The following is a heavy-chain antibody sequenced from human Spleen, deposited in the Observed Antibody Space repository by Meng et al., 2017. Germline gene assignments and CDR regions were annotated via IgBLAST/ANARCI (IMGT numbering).Heavy chain of an antibody. V-gene: IGHV3-38-3*01. CDR2: ISGDST. CDR3: AREEDDSTTYNFYGMDV. J-gene: IGHJ6*02. D-gene: IGHD2/OR15-2a*01. Sequence: GGSLRLSCAASGFTVSSNEMSWVRQAPGKGLEWVSSISGDSTYYADSVKGRFTISRDNAKNSVYLQMNSLRAEDTAVYYCAREEDDSTTYNFYGMDVWGQGTTVTVSS. CDR1: GFTVSSNE.